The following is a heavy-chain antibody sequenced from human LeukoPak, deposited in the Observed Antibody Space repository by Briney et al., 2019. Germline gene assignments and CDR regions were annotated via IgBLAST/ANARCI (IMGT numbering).Heavy chain of an antibody. Sequence: VGSLRLSSAASGFTSSTYSMSWVPQAPGKGLEWVSSISSSSSYIYYAASVKGRFTISRDNAKNSLYLQMNSLRAEDTAVYYCARFMSLVAGNGGDYWGQGTLVTVSS. CDR1: GFTSSTYS. V-gene: IGHV3-21*01. CDR3: ARFMSLVAGNGGDY. D-gene: IGHD6-19*01. J-gene: IGHJ4*02. CDR2: ISSSSSYI.